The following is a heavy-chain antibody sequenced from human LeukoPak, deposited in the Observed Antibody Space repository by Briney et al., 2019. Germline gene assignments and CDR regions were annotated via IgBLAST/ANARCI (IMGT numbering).Heavy chain of an antibody. CDR3: ARMIYGYNWRDAFDI. CDR1: GGSFSGYY. CDR2: INHSGST. D-gene: IGHD5-24*01. J-gene: IGHJ3*02. Sequence: SETLSLTCAVYGGSFSGYYWSWIRQPPGKGLEWIGEINHSGSTNYNPSLKSRVTISVDTSKNQFSLKLSSVTAADTAVYYCARMIYGYNWRDAFDIWGQGTMVTVSS. V-gene: IGHV4-34*01.